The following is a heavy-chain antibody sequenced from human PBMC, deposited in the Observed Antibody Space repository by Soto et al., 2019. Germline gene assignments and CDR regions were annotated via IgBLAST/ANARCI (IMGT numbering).Heavy chain of an antibody. CDR2: ISGSADST. CDR3: AKTRGAMIYAISVYGMDV. D-gene: IGHD2-8*01. J-gene: IGHJ6*02. V-gene: IGHV3-23*01. CDR1: GFSFSSFA. Sequence: EVQLLESGGGFIHPGGSLRLSCAASGFSFSSFAMNWVRQAPGKGLEWVSIISGSADSTFYADSVKGRFTISRDNSKSTLYLQINSLRAEDTDVYYCAKTRGAMIYAISVYGMDVWGQGTTVNVSS.